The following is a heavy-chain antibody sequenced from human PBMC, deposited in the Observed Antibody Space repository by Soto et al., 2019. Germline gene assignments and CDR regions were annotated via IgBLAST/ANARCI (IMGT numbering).Heavy chain of an antibody. CDR2: IKQDGSEK. Sequence: GSLRLSCAASGFTFSSYWMSWVRQAPGKGLEWVANIKQDGSEKYYVDSVKGRFTISRDNSKNTLYLQMNSLRAEDTAVYYCARDPRDIVVVPAAMLDIPSPYGMDVWGQGTTVTVSS. CDR1: GFTFSSYW. D-gene: IGHD2-2*01. J-gene: IGHJ6*02. CDR3: ARDPRDIVVVPAAMLDIPSPYGMDV. V-gene: IGHV3-7*01.